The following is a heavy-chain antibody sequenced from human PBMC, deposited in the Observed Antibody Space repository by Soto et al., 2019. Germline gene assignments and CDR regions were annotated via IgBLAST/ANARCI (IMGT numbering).Heavy chain of an antibody. CDR2: IVVGSGNT. CDR1: GFTFTSSA. V-gene: IGHV1-58*01. Sequence: PSVKVSCKASGFTFTSSAVQWVRQARGQRLEWIGWIVVGSGNTNYAQKFQERVTITRDMSTSTAYMELSSLRSEDTAVYYCAADLYYYDSSGYPGYFDYWGQGTLVTVSS. CDR3: AADLYYYDSSGYPGYFDY. D-gene: IGHD3-22*01. J-gene: IGHJ4*02.